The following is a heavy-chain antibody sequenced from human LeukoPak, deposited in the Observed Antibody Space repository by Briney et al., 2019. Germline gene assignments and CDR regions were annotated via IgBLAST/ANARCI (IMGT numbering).Heavy chain of an antibody. CDR2: IYDSGST. CDR3: ARLLTAVTSHAFDI. V-gene: IGHV4-59*01. D-gene: IGHD4-17*01. J-gene: IGHJ3*02. Sequence: SETLSLTCTVSGGSISGYYWSWIRQPPGKGLEWIGYIYDSGSTNYNPSLKSRVTISVDTSKNRFSLKLTSVTAADTAVYYCARLLTAVTSHAFDIWGQGTMVTVSS. CDR1: GGSISGYY.